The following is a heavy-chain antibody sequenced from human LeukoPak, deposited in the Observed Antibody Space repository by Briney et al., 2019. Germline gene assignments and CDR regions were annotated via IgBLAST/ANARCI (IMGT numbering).Heavy chain of an antibody. Sequence: GESLKISCQGSGYTFTSYWIGWVRQMPGKGPEWMGIINPGDSDTRYNPSFQGQVTISVDKSINTAYLQWSSLKASDTATYFCARGHVYNDHWGQGTLVTVSS. J-gene: IGHJ5*02. D-gene: IGHD1-1*01. CDR3: ARGHVYNDH. V-gene: IGHV5-51*01. CDR2: INPGDSDT. CDR1: GYTFTSYW.